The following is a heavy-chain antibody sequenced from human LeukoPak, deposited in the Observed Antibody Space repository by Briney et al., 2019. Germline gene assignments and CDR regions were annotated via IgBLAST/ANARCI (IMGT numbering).Heavy chain of an antibody. Sequence: SETLSLTCSVSGGSISSGDYFWTWIRQPLGKGLEWIGYIYHSGNTYYTPTLKIRLTISLDTSKNQFSLKLSSVTAADTAVYYCARIYDFWSGYYYMDVWGKGTTVTVSS. V-gene: IGHV4-30-4*08. CDR1: GGSISSGDYF. D-gene: IGHD3-3*01. CDR3: ARIYDFWSGYYYMDV. CDR2: IYHSGNT. J-gene: IGHJ6*03.